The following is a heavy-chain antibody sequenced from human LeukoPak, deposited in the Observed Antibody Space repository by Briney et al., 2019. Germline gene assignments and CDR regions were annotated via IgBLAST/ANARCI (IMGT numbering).Heavy chain of an antibody. J-gene: IGHJ4*02. D-gene: IGHD6-13*01. CDR1: GGSFSGYY. CDR3: ARDEIAAAGGFDY. Sequence: PSETLSFTCAVYGGSFSGYYWSWIRQPPGKGLEWIGEINHSGSTNYNPSLKSRVTISVDTSKNQFSLKLSSVTAADTAVYYCARDEIAAAGGFDYWGQGTLVTVSS. CDR2: INHSGST. V-gene: IGHV4-34*01.